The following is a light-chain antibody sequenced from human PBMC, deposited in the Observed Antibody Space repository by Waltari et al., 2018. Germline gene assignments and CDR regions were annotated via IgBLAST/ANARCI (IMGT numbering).Light chain of an antibody. J-gene: IGKJ4*01. CDR1: QSIKFY. V-gene: IGKV3-11*01. CDR2: DTS. Sequence: DIVLTQSPATLSLSPGERASLSCRASQSIKFYLVWYQQSPGQAPRLLIYDTSIRATGVPAMFSGSGSETEFTLTISSLEPEDFAVYYCQQRGSWPQITFGGGTRVEI. CDR3: QQRGSWPQIT.